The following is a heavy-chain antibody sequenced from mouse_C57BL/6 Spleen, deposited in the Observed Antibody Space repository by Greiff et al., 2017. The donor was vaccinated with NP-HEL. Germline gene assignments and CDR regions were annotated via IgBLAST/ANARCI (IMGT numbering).Heavy chain of an antibody. CDR1: GYTFTDYY. J-gene: IGHJ1*03. CDR2: IYPGSGNT. D-gene: IGHD2-2*01. CDR3: ARRGGYHWYFDV. V-gene: IGHV1-76*01. Sequence: VKLMESGAELVRPGASVKLSCKASGYTFTDYYINWVKQRPGQGLEWIARIYPGSGNTYYNEKFKGKATLTAEKSSSTAYMQLSSLTSEDSAVYFCARRGGYHWYFDVWGTGTTVTVSS.